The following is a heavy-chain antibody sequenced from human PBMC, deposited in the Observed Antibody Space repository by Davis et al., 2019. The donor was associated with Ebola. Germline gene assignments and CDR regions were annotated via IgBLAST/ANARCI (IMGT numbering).Heavy chain of an antibody. D-gene: IGHD3-3*01. Sequence: MPSETLSLTCTVSGGSISSYYWSWIRQPPGKGLEWIGYIYNSGSTNYNPSLKSRVTISVDTSKNQFSLKLSSVTAADTAVYYCARVRVTIFGVVTVFDYWGQGTLVTVSS. CDR3: ARVRVTIFGVVTVFDY. CDR2: IYNSGST. V-gene: IGHV4-59*12. J-gene: IGHJ4*02. CDR1: GGSISSYY.